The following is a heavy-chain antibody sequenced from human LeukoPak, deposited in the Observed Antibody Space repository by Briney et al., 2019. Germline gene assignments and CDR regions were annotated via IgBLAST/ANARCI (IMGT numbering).Heavy chain of an antibody. CDR2: IRYDGSNK. D-gene: IGHD2-15*01. CDR3: AKDSCSGGSCYTFDY. Sequence: PGGSLRLSCAASGFTFSSYGMHWVRQAPGKGLEWVAFIRYDGSNKYYADSVKGRFTISRDNSKNTLYLQVNSLRAEDTAVYYCAKDSCSGGSCYTFDYWGQGTLVTVSS. CDR1: GFTFSSYG. J-gene: IGHJ4*02. V-gene: IGHV3-30*02.